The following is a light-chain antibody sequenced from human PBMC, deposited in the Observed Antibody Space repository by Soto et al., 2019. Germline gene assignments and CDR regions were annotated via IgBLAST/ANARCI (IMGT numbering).Light chain of an antibody. CDR3: QHYNTYPWT. CDR2: KAS. J-gene: IGKJ1*01. CDR1: HYISSW. V-gene: IGKV1-5*03. Sequence: DIQMTQSPSTLSASVGDRVTITCRASHYISSWLAWYQQKPGKAPKVLISKASSLDGGVPSRFSGSGSGTDFTLTIIGLPPDDFATYYCQHYNTYPWTLGQGTKVEIK.